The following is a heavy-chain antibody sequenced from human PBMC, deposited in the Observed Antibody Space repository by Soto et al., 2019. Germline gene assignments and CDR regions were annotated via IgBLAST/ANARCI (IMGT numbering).Heavy chain of an antibody. CDR1: GFTFSSYS. Sequence: PAGSLRLSCAASGFTFSSYSMSWVRQAPGKGLEWVSYISSDSTTIYYADSVKGRFTISRDNAKNSLYLQMNSLRDEDTAVFYCAREDTSGFYRRGYYGMDVWGQGTTVTVSS. CDR2: ISSDSTTI. V-gene: IGHV3-48*02. CDR3: AREDTSGFYRRGYYGMDV. J-gene: IGHJ6*02. D-gene: IGHD3-22*01.